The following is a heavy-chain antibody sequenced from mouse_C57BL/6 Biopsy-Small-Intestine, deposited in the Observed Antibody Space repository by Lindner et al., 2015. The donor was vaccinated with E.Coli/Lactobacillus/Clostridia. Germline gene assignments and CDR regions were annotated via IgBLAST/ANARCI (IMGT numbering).Heavy chain of an antibody. J-gene: IGHJ4*01. Sequence: SVKVSCKASGGTFSNYTISWVRQAPGQGLEWMGAIITMYGTTNYAQKFQGRVTLTADTSTSTAYMELSSLRADDTAVYYCARDREVYSASSGYYHTGFDPWGQGTLVTVSS. CDR2: IITMYGTT. V-gene: IGHV1-63*02. CDR3: ARDREVYSASSGYYHTGFDP. CDR1: GGTFSNYT. D-gene: IGHD1-1*01.